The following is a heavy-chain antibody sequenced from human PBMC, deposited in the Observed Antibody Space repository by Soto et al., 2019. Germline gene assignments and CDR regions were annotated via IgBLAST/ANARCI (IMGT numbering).Heavy chain of an antibody. J-gene: IGHJ4*02. CDR3: AKGQRSGAFRFFFDY. Sequence: GGSLRLSCATSGFTFSGEAMTWVSKAPGKGLNWVSAITSGGDTFFAASVKGRFTISRDHAKNTFYLQMNSLTAEDTAVYYCAKGQRSGAFRFFFDYWGQGTLVTVSS. CDR1: GFTFSGEA. V-gene: IGHV3-23*01. D-gene: IGHD3-3*01. CDR2: ITSGGDT.